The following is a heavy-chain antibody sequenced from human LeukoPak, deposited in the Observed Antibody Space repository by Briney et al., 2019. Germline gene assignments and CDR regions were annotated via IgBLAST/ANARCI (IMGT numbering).Heavy chain of an antibody. CDR2: IYYSGST. D-gene: IGHD3-10*01. Sequence: SETLSLTCTVSGGSISSYYWSWIRQPPGKGLEWIGYIYYSGSTNYNPSLKSRVTISVDTSKNQFSLKLSSVTAADTAVYYCARQSSLWFGEPDGVDYWGQGTLVTVSS. CDR1: GGSISSYY. J-gene: IGHJ4*02. CDR3: ARQSSLWFGEPDGVDY. V-gene: IGHV4-59*08.